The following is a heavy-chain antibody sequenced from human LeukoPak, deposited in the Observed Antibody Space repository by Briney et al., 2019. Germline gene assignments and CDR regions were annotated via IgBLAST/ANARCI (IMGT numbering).Heavy chain of an antibody. V-gene: IGHV5-51*01. CDR2: IYPGDSDT. Sequence: GASLKISCKGSGYMFPNHWIGWVRQMPGRGLEWMGIIYPGDSDTRYNPSIHGQVTISADKSMTTGYIEWHSLEASDTAMYFCAKSGGSRPLYFDSWGQGTLVTVSS. D-gene: IGHD2-15*01. J-gene: IGHJ4*02. CDR3: AKSGGSRPLYFDS. CDR1: GYMFPNHW.